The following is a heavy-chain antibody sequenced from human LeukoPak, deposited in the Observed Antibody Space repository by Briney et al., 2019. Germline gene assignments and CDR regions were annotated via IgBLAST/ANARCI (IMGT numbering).Heavy chain of an antibody. CDR2: IKQDGSEK. Sequence: GGSQRLSCAASGYTFSSYWMSWARHAPGKGLEGVPNIKQDGSEKYYVDSVKGRFAISRDNAKNSLYLQMNSLRAEDTAVYYCARDRDYYDSSGYYPFIYYYYGMDVWGQGTTVTVSS. CDR3: ARDRDYYDSSGYYPFIYYYYGMDV. D-gene: IGHD3-22*01. CDR1: GYTFSSYW. J-gene: IGHJ6*02. V-gene: IGHV3-7*01.